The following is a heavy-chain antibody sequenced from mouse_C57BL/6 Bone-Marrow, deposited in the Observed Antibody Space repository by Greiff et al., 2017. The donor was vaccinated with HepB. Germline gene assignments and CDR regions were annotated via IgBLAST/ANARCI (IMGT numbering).Heavy chain of an antibody. Sequence: QVQLQQSGAELVRPGASVTLSCKASGYTFTDYEMHWVKQTPVHGLEWIGAIDPETGGTAYNQKFKGKAILTADKSSSTAYMELRSLTSADSAVYYCTREEGYYYPFAYWGQGTLVTVSA. D-gene: IGHD1-1*01. J-gene: IGHJ3*01. CDR2: IDPETGGT. CDR3: TREEGYYYPFAY. CDR1: GYTFTDYE. V-gene: IGHV1-15*01.